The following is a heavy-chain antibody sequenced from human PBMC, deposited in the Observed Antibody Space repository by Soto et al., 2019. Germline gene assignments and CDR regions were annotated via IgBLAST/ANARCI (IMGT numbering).Heavy chain of an antibody. CDR2: ISAYNGNT. Sequence: ASVKLSCKATGYTFTTYGISWVRQAPGQGLEWMGWISAYNGNTNYAQKLQGRVTMTTDTSTSTAYMELRSLRSDDTAVYYCARVVTITGIPYYYHYMDVWGKGTTVTVSS. J-gene: IGHJ6*03. CDR1: GYTFTTYG. V-gene: IGHV1-18*01. D-gene: IGHD3-9*01. CDR3: ARVVTITGIPYYYHYMDV.